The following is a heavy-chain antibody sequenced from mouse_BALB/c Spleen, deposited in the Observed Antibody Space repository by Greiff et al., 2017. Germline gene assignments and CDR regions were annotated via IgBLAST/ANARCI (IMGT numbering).Heavy chain of an antibody. Sequence: EVQLVESGGGLVQPGGSRKLSCAASGFTFSSFGMHWVRQAPEKGLEWVAYISSGSSTIYYADTVKGRFTISRDNPKNTLFLQMTSLRSEDTAMYYCARAIYDGYYATYWGQGTLVTVSA. CDR2: ISSGSSTI. CDR1: GFTFSSFG. J-gene: IGHJ3*01. V-gene: IGHV5-17*02. CDR3: ARAIYDGYYATY. D-gene: IGHD2-3*01.